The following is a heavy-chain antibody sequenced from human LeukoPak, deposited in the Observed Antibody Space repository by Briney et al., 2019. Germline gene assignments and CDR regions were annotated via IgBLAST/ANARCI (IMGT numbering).Heavy chain of an antibody. J-gene: IGHJ4*02. Sequence: GASVKVSCKASGYTFTDYYIHWVRQATGEGLEWMGWINTGSGVTNYAQRFQGRVTMTRDTSISTTYMELSRLTSDDTAVYYCARDGGFDYWGQGTLVTVSS. CDR1: GYTFTDYY. CDR3: ARDGGFDY. CDR2: INTGSGVT. D-gene: IGHD3-16*01. V-gene: IGHV1-2*02.